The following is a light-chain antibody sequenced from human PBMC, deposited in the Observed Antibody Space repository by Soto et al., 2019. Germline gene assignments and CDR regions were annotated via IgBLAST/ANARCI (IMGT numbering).Light chain of an antibody. Sequence: DIQMTQSPSSLSASVGDRVTITCRASQSISSYLNWYQQKPGKAPKLLIYAASSLQSGVPSRFSGSGPGTDFTFTISSLQPEYFGPYYCQHSYRSPLTFGGGTKVEIK. J-gene: IGKJ4*01. V-gene: IGKV1-39*01. CDR3: QHSYRSPLT. CDR2: AAS. CDR1: QSISSY.